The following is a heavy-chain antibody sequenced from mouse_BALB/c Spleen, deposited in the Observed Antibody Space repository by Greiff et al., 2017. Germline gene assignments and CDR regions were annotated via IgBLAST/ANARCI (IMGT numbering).Heavy chain of an antibody. CDR3: AREGNLPYYAMDY. CDR2: ISSGSSTI. J-gene: IGHJ4*01. CDR1: GFTFSSFG. Sequence: DVMLVESGGGLVQPGGSRKLSCAASGFTFSSFGMHWVRQAPEKGLEWVAYISSGSSTIYYADTVKGRFTISRDNPKNTLFLQMTSLRSEDTAMYYCAREGNLPYYAMDYWGQGTSVTVSS. V-gene: IGHV5-17*02. D-gene: IGHD2-1*01.